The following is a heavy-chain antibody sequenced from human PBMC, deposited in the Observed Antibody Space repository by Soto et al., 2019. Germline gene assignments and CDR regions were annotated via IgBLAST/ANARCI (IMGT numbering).Heavy chain of an antibody. CDR1: GYTFTGYY. Sequence: ASVKVSCKASGYTFTGYYMHWVRQAPGQGLEWMGWINPNNGGTNYSQKFQGRVTITRDTSASTAYMELSSLRSEDTAVYYCARWGSGPWTGLDYWGQGTLVTVSS. CDR2: INPNNGGT. CDR3: ARWGSGPWTGLDY. V-gene: IGHV1-2*02. J-gene: IGHJ4*02. D-gene: IGHD3-16*01.